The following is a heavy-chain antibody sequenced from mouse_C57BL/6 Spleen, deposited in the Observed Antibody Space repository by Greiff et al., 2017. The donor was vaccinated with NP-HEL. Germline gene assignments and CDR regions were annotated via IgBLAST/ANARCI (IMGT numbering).Heavy chain of an antibody. CDR2: ISSGGSYT. CDR1: GFTFSSYG. D-gene: IGHD1-1*01. J-gene: IGHJ4*01. V-gene: IGHV5-6*02. CDR3: ARHPLITTVVEDAMDY. Sequence: DVMLVESGGDLVKPGGSLKLSCAASGFTFSSYGMSWVRQTPDKRLEWVATISSGGSYTSYPDSVTGRFTIPRDNAKNTLYLQISSLKSEDTAMYYCARHPLITTVVEDAMDYWGQGTSVTVSS.